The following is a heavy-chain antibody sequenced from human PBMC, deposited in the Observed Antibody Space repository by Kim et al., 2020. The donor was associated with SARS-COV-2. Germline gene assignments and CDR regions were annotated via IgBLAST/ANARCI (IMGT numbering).Heavy chain of an antibody. V-gene: IGHV3-74*01. Sequence: GAVERRFTMSRENAKNTLYLQINRLRAEDTAVYYCARGSTVTSYWYFDLWGRGTLVTVSS. D-gene: IGHD4-17*01. CDR3: ARGSTVTSYWYFDL. J-gene: IGHJ2*01.